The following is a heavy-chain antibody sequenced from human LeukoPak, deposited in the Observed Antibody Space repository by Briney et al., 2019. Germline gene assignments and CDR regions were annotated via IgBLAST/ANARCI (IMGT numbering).Heavy chain of an antibody. V-gene: IGHV3-15*01. CDR2: IKSKTDGGTT. J-gene: IGHJ4*02. CDR1: GFTFSNAW. D-gene: IGHD3-3*01. CDR3: TRPYYDFWSGYYLDDY. Sequence: PGGSLRLSCAVSGFTFSNAWMSWVRQAPGKGLEWVGRIKSKTDGGTTDYAAPVKGRFTISRDDSKNTLYLQMNSLKTEDTAVYYCTRPYYDFWSGYYLDDYWGQGTLVTVSS.